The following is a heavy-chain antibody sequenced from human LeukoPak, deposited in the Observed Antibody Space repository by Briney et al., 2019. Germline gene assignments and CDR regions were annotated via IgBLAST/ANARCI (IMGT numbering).Heavy chain of an antibody. Sequence: ASVKVSCRASGYTFTRYAINWLRQAPGQGLEWMGWINMYTANPAYAQGFTERFVFSLDTSVTTAYLQISNLKTEDTAVYYCARHDNDDDFDYWGQGTLVTVSS. J-gene: IGHJ4*02. V-gene: IGHV7-4-1*02. CDR1: GYTFTRYA. CDR3: ARHDNDDDFDY. CDR2: INMYTANP. D-gene: IGHD3-16*01.